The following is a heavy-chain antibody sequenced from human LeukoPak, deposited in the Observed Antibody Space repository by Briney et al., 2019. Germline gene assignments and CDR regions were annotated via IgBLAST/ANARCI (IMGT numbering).Heavy chain of an antibody. CDR1: GYTFTSYA. CDR3: ARVSGLDGDYNWFDP. D-gene: IGHD4-17*01. V-gene: IGHV1-3*03. Sequence: ASVKVSCKASGYTFTSYAMHWVRQAPGQRLEWMGWINAGNGYTKYSQEFQGRVTITRDTSASTAYMELSSLRSEDTAVYYCARVSGLDGDYNWFDPWGQGTLVTVSS. CDR2: INAGNGYT. J-gene: IGHJ5*02.